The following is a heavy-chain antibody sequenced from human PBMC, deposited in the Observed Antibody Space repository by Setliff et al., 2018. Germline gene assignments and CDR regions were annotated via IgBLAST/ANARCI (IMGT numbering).Heavy chain of an antibody. Sequence: PSETLSLTCAVYGGSFSGYYWSWIRQPPGKGLEWIGEINHSGSTNYNPSLKSRVTISVDTSKNQFSLKLSSVTAADTAVYYCARVICSSTSCPGYYGMDVWGQGTTVTVSS. D-gene: IGHD2-2*01. CDR1: GGSFSGYY. V-gene: IGHV4-34*01. CDR3: ARVICSSTSCPGYYGMDV. J-gene: IGHJ6*02. CDR2: INHSGST.